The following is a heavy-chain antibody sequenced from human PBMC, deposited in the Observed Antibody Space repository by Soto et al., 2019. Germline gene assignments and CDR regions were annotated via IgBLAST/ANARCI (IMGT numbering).Heavy chain of an antibody. CDR3: AKPLQQLEPLNGMDG. Sequence: PGGSLRLSCAASGFTFSSYGMHWVRQAPGKGLEWVAVISYDGSNKYYADSVKGRFTISRDNSKNTLYPQMNSLRAEDTAVYYCAKPLQQLEPLNGMDGWGQGTTVTVSS. J-gene: IGHJ6*02. CDR1: GFTFSSYG. V-gene: IGHV3-30*18. CDR2: ISYDGSNK. D-gene: IGHD6-13*01.